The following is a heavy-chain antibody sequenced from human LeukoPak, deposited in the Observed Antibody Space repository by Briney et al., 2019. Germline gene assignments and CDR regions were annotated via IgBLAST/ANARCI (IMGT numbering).Heavy chain of an antibody. Sequence: SETLSLTCTFTDGSISSSNFYWGWIRQPPGKGLQWIGTISYNGSTYYNPSLKSRVTISVDTSKNQFSLKLSSVTAADTAVYYCARSRGRSYGSWGQGTLVTVSS. V-gene: IGHV4-39*01. CDR3: ARSRGRSYGS. CDR2: ISYNGST. D-gene: IGHD5-18*01. CDR1: DGSISSSNFY. J-gene: IGHJ4*02.